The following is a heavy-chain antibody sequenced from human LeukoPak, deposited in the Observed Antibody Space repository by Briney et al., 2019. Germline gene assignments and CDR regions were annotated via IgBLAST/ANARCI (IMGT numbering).Heavy chain of an antibody. CDR1: GGSFSGYY. D-gene: IGHD6-19*01. CDR3: ARAASIAVTVTFWLHP. V-gene: IGHV4-34*01. Sequence: SETLSLTCGAYGGSFSGYYWSWIRQPPRKGLEWIGEIDHSGSTNYFPSLKSRVTISLETSKKQFSLKLTSVTAADTAVYYCARAASIAVTVTFWLHPWGPGPLVTVSS. J-gene: IGHJ5*02. CDR2: IDHSGST.